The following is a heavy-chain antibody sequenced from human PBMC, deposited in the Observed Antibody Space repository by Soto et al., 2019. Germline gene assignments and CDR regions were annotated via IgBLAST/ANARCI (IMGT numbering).Heavy chain of an antibody. J-gene: IGHJ3*01. V-gene: IGHV3-74*01. Sequence: EVQLVESGGGLVQPGGSLRLSCAASGFTFSAYWMHWVRHAPGKGLVWVSHINTDESDTNYADSVKGRFTISRDNTKNTLYLQMNRLRVEDTAVYYCTRDLPYYAFWSGYNYDAFDVWGQGTMVTVSS. CDR3: TRDLPYYAFWSGYNYDAFDV. D-gene: IGHD3-3*01. CDR1: GFTFSAYW. CDR2: INTDESDT.